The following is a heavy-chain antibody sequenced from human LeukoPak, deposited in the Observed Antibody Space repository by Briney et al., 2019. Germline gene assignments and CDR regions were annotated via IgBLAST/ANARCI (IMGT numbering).Heavy chain of an antibody. CDR2: IIPIFGTA. Sequence: SVKVSCKASGGTFSSYAISWVRQAPGQRLEWMGGIIPIFGTANYAQKFQGRVTITTDESTSTAYMELSSLRSEDTAVYYCARGGVPLDWFDPWGQGTLVTVSS. J-gene: IGHJ5*02. CDR3: ARGGVPLDWFDP. V-gene: IGHV1-69*05. D-gene: IGHD3-10*01. CDR1: GGTFSSYA.